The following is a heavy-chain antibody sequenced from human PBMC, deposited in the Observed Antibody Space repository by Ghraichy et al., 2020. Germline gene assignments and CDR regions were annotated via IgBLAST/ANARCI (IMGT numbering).Heavy chain of an antibody. D-gene: IGHD3-3*01. Sequence: SETLSLTCAVYGGSFSGYYWSWIRQPPGKGLEWIGEINHSGSTNYNPSLKSRVTISVDTSKNQFSLKLSSVTAADTAVYYCARGPPYYDFWSDKPRWFDPWGQGTLVTVSS. J-gene: IGHJ5*02. CDR2: INHSGST. V-gene: IGHV4-34*01. CDR1: GGSFSGYY. CDR3: ARGPPYYDFWSDKPRWFDP.